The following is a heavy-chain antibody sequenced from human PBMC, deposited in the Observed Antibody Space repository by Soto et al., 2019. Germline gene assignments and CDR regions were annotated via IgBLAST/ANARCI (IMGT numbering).Heavy chain of an antibody. CDR3: ARDTLYCSSTSCYWRVKAFDI. CDR2: ISAYNGNT. J-gene: IGHJ3*02. D-gene: IGHD2-2*01. V-gene: IGHV1-18*01. Sequence: ASVTVSCKASGYTITSYGSSWVRQAPGQGLEWMGWISAYNGNTNYAQKLQGRVTMTTDTSTSTAYMELSSLRSEDTAVYYCARDTLYCSSTSCYWRVKAFDIWGQGTMVTVSS. CDR1: GYTITSYG.